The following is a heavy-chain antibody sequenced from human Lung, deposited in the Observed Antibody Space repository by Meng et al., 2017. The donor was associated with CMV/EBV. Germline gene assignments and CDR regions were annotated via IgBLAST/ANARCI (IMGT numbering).Heavy chain of an antibody. Sequence: GGSXRLXCAASGFTFSSYDMSWVRQAPGKGLEWVSSISTGGRDLYYADSVKGRFTISRDNAKNSLYLQMNSLRAEDTAVYFCARVWGKGSGYDFDLWGQGXPVTFSS. D-gene: IGHD5-12*01. J-gene: IGHJ4*02. CDR3: ARVWGKGSGYDFDL. CDR1: GFTFSSYD. V-gene: IGHV3-21*01. CDR2: ISTGGRDL.